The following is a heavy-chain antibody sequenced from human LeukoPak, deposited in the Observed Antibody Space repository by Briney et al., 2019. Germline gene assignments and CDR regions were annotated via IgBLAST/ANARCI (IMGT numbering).Heavy chain of an antibody. CDR3: AGGSPGGTTVVIWGGYYYYYGMDV. Sequence: SETLSLTCTVSGGSISSYYWSWIRQPPGKGLEWIGYIYYSGSTNYNPSLKSRVTISVDTSKNQFSLKLSSVTAADTAVYYCAGGSPGGTTVVIWGGYYYYYGMDVWGQGTTVTASS. CDR2: IYYSGST. J-gene: IGHJ6*02. V-gene: IGHV4-59*01. D-gene: IGHD4-23*01. CDR1: GGSISSYY.